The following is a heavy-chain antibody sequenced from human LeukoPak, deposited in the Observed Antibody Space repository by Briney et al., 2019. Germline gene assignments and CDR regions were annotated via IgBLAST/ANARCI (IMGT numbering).Heavy chain of an antibody. CDR3: AKNAGTGRAYYDS. CDR1: GFTFTGYA. D-gene: IGHD2-15*01. V-gene: IGHV3-23*01. J-gene: IGHJ4*02. CDR2: ISAGGDYI. Sequence: PGGSLRLSCAASGFTFTGYAMTWVRQAPGKGLEWVSAISAGGDYIYYADAVKGRFTTSRDNSKNTLFLEMNSLRVEDTAVYYCAKNAGTGRAYYDSWGQGTPVTVSS.